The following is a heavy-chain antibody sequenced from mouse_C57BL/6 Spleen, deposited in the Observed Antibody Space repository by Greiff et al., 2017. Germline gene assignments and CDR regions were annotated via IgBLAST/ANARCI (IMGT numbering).Heavy chain of an antibody. J-gene: IGHJ4*01. CDR1: GYAFSSSW. CDR3: ARERYYGSSYAMDY. Sequence: QVQLQQSGPELVKPGASVKISCKASGYAFSSSWMNWVKQRPGKGLEWIGRIYPGDGDTNYNGKFKGKATLTADKSSSTAYMQLSSLTSEDSAVYYCARERYYGSSYAMDYWGQGTSVTVSS. CDR2: IYPGDGDT. D-gene: IGHD1-1*01. V-gene: IGHV1-82*01.